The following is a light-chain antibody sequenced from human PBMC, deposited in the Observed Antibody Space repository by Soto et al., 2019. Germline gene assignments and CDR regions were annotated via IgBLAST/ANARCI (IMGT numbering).Light chain of an antibody. V-gene: IGKV3-15*01. CDR1: QNIYYN. CDR2: RAS. CDR3: LQYHNLWA. J-gene: IGKJ1*01. Sequence: ILMTQSPATVSVSPGESATLSCRASQNIYYNVAWYQHRPGQAPRLLIYRASTRAPGVPARFSGSGSGTEFTLTIVSLQPEDVTVYACLQYHNLWAFGQGTKVDIK.